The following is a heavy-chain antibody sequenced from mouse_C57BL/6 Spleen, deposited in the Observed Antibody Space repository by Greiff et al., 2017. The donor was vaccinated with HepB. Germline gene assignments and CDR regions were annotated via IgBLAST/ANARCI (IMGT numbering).Heavy chain of an antibody. J-gene: IGHJ2*01. CDR2: IYPGDGDT. V-gene: IGHV1-82*01. Sequence: QVQLKESGPELVKPGASVKISCKASGYAFSSSWMNWVKQRPGKGLEWIGRIYPGDGDTNYNGKFKGKATLTADKSSSTAYMQLSSLTSEDSAVYFCAREGYDYSYFDYWGQGTTLTVSS. CDR1: GYAFSSSW. D-gene: IGHD2-4*01. CDR3: AREGYDYSYFDY.